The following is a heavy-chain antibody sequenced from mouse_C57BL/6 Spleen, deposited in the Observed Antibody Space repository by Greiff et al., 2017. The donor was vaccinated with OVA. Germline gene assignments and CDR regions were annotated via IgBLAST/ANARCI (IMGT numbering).Heavy chain of an antibody. CDR2: IHPNSGST. D-gene: IGHD1-1*01. CDR3: AREGYYGSSYGD. J-gene: IGHJ2*01. V-gene: IGHV1-64*01. Sequence: QVQLQQPGAELVKPGASVKLSCKASGYTFTSYWMHWVKQRPGQGLEWIGMIHPNSGSTNYKERFKSKATLTVDKSSSTAYMQLSSLTSEDAAVYYCAREGYYGSSYGDWGQGTTLTVSS. CDR1: GYTFTSYW.